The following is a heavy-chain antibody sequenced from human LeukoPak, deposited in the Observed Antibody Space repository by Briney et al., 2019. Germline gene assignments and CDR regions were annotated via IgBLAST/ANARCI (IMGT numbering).Heavy chain of an antibody. CDR1: GYTFTGYY. CDR3: ARDRDYYGSGSYYHVDY. V-gene: IGHV1-2*02. J-gene: IGHJ4*02. Sequence: GASLEVSCKASGYTFTGYYMHWVREAPEQGLEWMGWINPNSGGTNYAQKFQGRVTMTRDTSISTAYMELSRLRSDDTAVYYCARDRDYYGSGSYYHVDYWGQGTLVTVSS. CDR2: INPNSGGT. D-gene: IGHD3-10*01.